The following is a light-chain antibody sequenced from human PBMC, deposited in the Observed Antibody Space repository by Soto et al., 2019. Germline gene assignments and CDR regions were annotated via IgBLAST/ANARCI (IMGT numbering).Light chain of an antibody. CDR1: QTVRNNY. V-gene: IGKV3-20*01. J-gene: IGKJ5*01. CDR2: DAS. Sequence: VLTQSPGTLSLSPGERATLSCRASQTVRNNYLAWYQQKPGQAPRLLIYDASSRATGIPDRFSGGGSGTDFTLTISRLEPEDFAVYYCQQYGSLITFGQGTRLEIK. CDR3: QQYGSLIT.